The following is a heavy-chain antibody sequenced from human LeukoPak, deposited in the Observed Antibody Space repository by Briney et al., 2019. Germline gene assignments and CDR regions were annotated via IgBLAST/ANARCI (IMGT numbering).Heavy chain of an antibody. CDR1: GGSISSYY. CDR2: IYYSGST. D-gene: IGHD4-17*01. V-gene: IGHV4-59*01. J-gene: IGHJ6*03. Sequence: PSETLSLTCTFSGGSISSYYWSWIRQPPGKGLEWIGYIYYSGSTNYNPSLKSRVTISVDTSKNQFSLKLSSVTAADTAVYYCARDLVGYGDYVKGKYYYYMDVWGKGTTVTVSS. CDR3: ARDLVGYGDYVKGKYYYYMDV.